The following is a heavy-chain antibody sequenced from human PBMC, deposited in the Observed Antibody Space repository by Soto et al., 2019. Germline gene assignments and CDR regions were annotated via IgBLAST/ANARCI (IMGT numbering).Heavy chain of an antibody. D-gene: IGHD1-26*01. CDR2: ITGSGTSI. CDR3: AKKGSPSGDNKNWYFDL. CDR1: GFLISSCS. V-gene: IGHV3-23*01. J-gene: IGHJ2*01. Sequence: GGPLRHSCAASGFLISSCSMTRVRQAPGKGLEWISVITGSGTSIYYADSVKGRFTISRDNSKNTLYLQMNSLRAEDTALYYCAKKGSPSGDNKNWYFDLWGRGALVTVSS.